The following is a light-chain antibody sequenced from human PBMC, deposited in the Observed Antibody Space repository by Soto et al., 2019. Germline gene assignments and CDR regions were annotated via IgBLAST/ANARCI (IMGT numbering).Light chain of an antibody. V-gene: IGLV2-11*01. CDR1: SSDVGGYNS. CDR2: DVS. CDR3: CSYAGSYTYV. Sequence: QSALTQPRSVSGSPGQSVTISCTGTSSDVGGYNSVSWYQQLPGRAPKLMIYDVSKWPSGVPDRFSGSKSGNTASLTTSGLQAEDEADYYCCSYAGSYTYVFGAGTKVTVL. J-gene: IGLJ1*01.